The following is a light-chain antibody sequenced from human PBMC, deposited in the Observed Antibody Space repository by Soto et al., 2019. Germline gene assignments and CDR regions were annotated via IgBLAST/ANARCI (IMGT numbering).Light chain of an antibody. CDR3: QQRNNPLT. J-gene: IGKJ4*01. CDR1: QSVSSS. CDR2: DAS. V-gene: IGKV3-11*01. Sequence: EIVLTQSPATLSLSPGERATLSCRASQSVSSSLAWYQQKPGQAPRLLIYDASNRATGIPARFSGSGSGTDFTLTISCLEPEDFAVYYCQQRNNPLTFGGGTKVEIK.